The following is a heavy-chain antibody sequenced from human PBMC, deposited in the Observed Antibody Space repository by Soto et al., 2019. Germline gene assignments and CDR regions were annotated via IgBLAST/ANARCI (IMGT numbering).Heavy chain of an antibody. D-gene: IGHD6-19*01. CDR1: GGSITNDDYY. Sequence: QVQLQESGPGLVKPSQTLSLTCTVSGGSITNDDYYWNWIRQLPGKGLECIGYIHNSGTSDYNPSLTSRVTISVDTSKSQFSLKLSSVTAEDTAVYFCARQKQWLSPFDDWGQGTLVTVSS. J-gene: IGHJ4*02. V-gene: IGHV4-31*03. CDR2: IHNSGTS. CDR3: ARQKQWLSPFDD.